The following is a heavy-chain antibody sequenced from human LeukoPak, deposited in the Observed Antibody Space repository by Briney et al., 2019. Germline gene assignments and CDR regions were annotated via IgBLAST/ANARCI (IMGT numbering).Heavy chain of an antibody. Sequence: ASVKVSCKASGYTFTSYDINWVRQATGQGLEWMGWMNPNSGNTGYAQKFQGRVTMTRNTSISTAYMELSSLRSEDTAVYYCARGVITIIVVVKYYYYMDVSGKGTTVTVSS. V-gene: IGHV1-8*01. J-gene: IGHJ6*03. D-gene: IGHD3-22*01. CDR2: MNPNSGNT. CDR1: GYTFTSYD. CDR3: ARGVITIIVVVKYYYYMDV.